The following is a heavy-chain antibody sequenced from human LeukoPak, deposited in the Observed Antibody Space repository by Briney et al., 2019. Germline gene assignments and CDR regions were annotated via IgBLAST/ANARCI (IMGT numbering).Heavy chain of an antibody. V-gene: IGHV4-59*12. CDR2: IYYSGST. D-gene: IGHD1-26*01. J-gene: IGHJ3*01. CDR3: ARKWRRGYYLNGGFDV. Sequence: SETLSLTCTVSGGSISSYYWSWIRQPPGKGLEWIGYIYYSGSTNYNPSLKSRVTISVDTSKKQFSLKLTSVTAADTAMYYCARKWRRGYYLNGGFDVWGQGTMVTVSS. CDR1: GGSISSYY.